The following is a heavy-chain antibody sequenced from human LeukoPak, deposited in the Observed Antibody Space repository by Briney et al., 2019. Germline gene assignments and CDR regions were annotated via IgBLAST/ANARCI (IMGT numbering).Heavy chain of an antibody. D-gene: IGHD3-10*01. CDR2: INHSGST. CDR3: ARGPHGSGSARDYYYYGMDV. J-gene: IGHJ6*04. Sequence: SGTLSLTCAVYGGSFSGYYWSWIRQPPGKGLGWIGEINHSGSTNYNPSLKSRVTISVDTSKNQFSLKLSSVTAADTAVYYCARGPHGSGSARDYYYYGMDVWGKGTTVTVSS. V-gene: IGHV4-34*01. CDR1: GGSFSGYY.